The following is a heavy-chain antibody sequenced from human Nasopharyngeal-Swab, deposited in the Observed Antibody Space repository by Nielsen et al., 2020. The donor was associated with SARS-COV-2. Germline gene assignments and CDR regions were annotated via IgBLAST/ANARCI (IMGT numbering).Heavy chain of an antibody. CDR1: GYSVTRYT. D-gene: IGHD1-1*01. CDR3: AIQLEPFNYYWYMDV. Sequence: ASVKVSCKPSGYSVTRYTIHWVRQAPGQGLDWMGWINGGNGNTKYSQKFHGRVTITRDTSASTAYMELSGLRSDDTAVYYCAIQLEPFNYYWYMDVWAKGTSVIVSS. CDR2: INGGNGNT. J-gene: IGHJ6*03. V-gene: IGHV1-3*01.